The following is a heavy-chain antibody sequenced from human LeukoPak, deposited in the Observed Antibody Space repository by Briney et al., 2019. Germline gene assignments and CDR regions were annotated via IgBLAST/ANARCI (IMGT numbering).Heavy chain of an antibody. CDR3: ARAGGAWSRSHYYYYMDV. D-gene: IGHD3-10*01. J-gene: IGHJ6*03. Sequence: GGSLRLSCAASGFAFNGYPMYGVRQAPGTGQARHAFISYVECDVLYADSVKGRFTISRDDSNNTLFLQMSSLRPEDTAVFYCARAGGAWSRSHYYYYMDVWGRGTTVTVSS. CDR2: ISYVECDV. CDR1: GFAFNGYP. V-gene: IGHV3-30*15.